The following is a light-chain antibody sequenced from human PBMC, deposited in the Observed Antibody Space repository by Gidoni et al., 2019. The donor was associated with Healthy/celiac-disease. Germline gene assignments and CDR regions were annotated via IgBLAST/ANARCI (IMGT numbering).Light chain of an antibody. CDR3: QQSYSTPFT. CDR1: QSISSY. Sequence: DIQMTQSPSSLSASVGDRVNITGRASQSISSYLNWYQQKPGKAPKLLIYAASSLQSGVPSRFSGSESGTDFTLTISSLQPEDFATYYCQQSYSTPFTFGGGTKVEIK. V-gene: IGKV1-39*01. J-gene: IGKJ4*01. CDR2: AAS.